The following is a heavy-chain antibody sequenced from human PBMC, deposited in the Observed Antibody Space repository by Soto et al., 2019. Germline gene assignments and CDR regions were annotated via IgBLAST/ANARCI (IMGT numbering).Heavy chain of an antibody. D-gene: IGHD3-22*01. J-gene: IGHJ5*02. CDR2: ISAYNGNT. CDR1: GYTFTSYG. Sequence: QVQLVQSGAEVKKPGASVKVSCKASGYTFTSYGISWVRQAPGQGLEWMGWISAYNGNTNYAQKLQGRVTMTTDTSTSTAYMDLSSLRSDDTAVYYCARDSDYYASSGAWGWFDPWGQGTLVTVSS. CDR3: ARDSDYYASSGAWGWFDP. V-gene: IGHV1-18*01.